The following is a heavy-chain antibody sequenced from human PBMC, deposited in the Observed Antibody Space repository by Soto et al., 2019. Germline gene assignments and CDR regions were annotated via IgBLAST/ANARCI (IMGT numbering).Heavy chain of an antibody. CDR2: INHSGNT. D-gene: IGHD2-21*01. CDR3: ARGIRMMDS. Sequence: QVQLQQWGAGLLRPSETLSLTCAVSGWSFSGYFWSWIRQSPGKGLEWIGDINHSGNTNYNPSLNXRXTXSGYTSKNHFSLKLTSVTAADTAVYYCARGIRMMDSWGQGTLVTVSS. J-gene: IGHJ4*02. CDR1: GWSFSGYF. V-gene: IGHV4-34*01.